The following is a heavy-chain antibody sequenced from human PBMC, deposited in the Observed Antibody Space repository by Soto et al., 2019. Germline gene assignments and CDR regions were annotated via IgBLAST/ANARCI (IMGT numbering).Heavy chain of an antibody. J-gene: IGHJ5*02. CDR2: ISAYNGNT. CDR3: ARVLRYFDWLVNWFDP. CDR1: GYTFTSYG. V-gene: IGHV1-18*04. Sequence: VASVKVSCKASGYTFTSYGISWVRQAPGQGLEWMGWISAYNGNTNYAQKLQGRVTMTTDTSTSTAYMELRSLRSDDTAVFYCARVLRYFDWLVNWFDPWGQGTLVTVSS. D-gene: IGHD3-9*01.